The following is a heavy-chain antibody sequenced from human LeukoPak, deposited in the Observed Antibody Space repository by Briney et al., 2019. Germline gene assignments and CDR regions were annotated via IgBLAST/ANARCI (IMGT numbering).Heavy chain of an antibody. Sequence: SETMSLTCTVSCYSISSGYYWGWIRQAPEKGLEWIGSIYNSGSTYYNPSLKSRVTISVDMSKNQFSLKMSSVTAADTAVYYCARAYSSSWYWNWFDPWGQGTLVTVSS. CDR1: CYSISSGYY. CDR2: IYNSGST. J-gene: IGHJ5*02. CDR3: ARAYSSSWYWNWFDP. D-gene: IGHD6-13*01. V-gene: IGHV4-38-2*02.